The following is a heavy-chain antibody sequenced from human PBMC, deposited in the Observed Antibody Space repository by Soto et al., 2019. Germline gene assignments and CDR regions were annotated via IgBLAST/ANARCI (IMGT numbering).Heavy chain of an antibody. CDR2: IIPIFGTA. CDR1: GGTFSSYA. CDR3: ARIVGATPPYYYGMDV. V-gene: IGHV1-69*13. J-gene: IGHJ6*02. Sequence: ASVKVSCKASGGTFSSYAISWVRQAPGQGLEWMGGIIPIFGTANYAQKFQGRVTITADESTSTAYMELSSLRSEDTAVYYCARIVGATPPYYYGMDVWGQGTTVTVS. D-gene: IGHD1-26*01.